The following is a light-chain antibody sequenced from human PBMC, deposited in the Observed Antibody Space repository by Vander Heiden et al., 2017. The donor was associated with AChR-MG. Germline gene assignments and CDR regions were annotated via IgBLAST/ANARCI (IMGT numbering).Light chain of an antibody. CDR1: NIASKS. CDR3: QVWDNSRDHPV. J-gene: IGLJ3*02. CDR2: DDG. V-gene: IGLV3-21*02. Sequence: SYVLTQAPSVSVAPGQTATISCGGNNIASKSVHWYQEKPGQAPVLVVYDDGDRPSGIPERFSGSNSGSTATLVISRVEAGDEAEYYCQVWDNSRDHPVFGGGTKLTVL.